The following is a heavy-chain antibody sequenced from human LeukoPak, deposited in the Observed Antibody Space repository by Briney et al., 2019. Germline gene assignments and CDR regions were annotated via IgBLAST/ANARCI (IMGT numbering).Heavy chain of an antibody. CDR1: GFTFSNYA. CDR3: ARDLGIEAV. J-gene: IGHJ4*02. CDR2: ISSSLSTI. V-gene: IGHV3-48*01. Sequence: GGSLRLSCAASGFTFSNYAMNWVRQAPGKGLEWVSYISSSLSTIYYADSVKGRFTISRDNAKNLLYLQMKSLRAEDTAVYYCARDLGIEAVWGQGTLVTASS. D-gene: IGHD6-13*01.